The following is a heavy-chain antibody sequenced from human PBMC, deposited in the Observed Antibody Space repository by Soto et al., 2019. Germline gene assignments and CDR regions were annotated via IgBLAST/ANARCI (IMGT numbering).Heavy chain of an antibody. D-gene: IGHD2-15*01. J-gene: IGHJ4*02. V-gene: IGHV3-33*01. CDR3: AGGGTHIGYYFDY. CDR2: IWYDGSNK. Sequence: QVQLVESGGGVVQPGRSLRLSCAASGFTFSSYGMHWVRQAPGKGLEWVAVIWYDGSNKYYADSVKGRFTISRDNSKNPLYPQMNSLRAEDTAVYYCAGGGTHIGYYFDYWRQGTLVTVSS. CDR1: GFTFSSYG.